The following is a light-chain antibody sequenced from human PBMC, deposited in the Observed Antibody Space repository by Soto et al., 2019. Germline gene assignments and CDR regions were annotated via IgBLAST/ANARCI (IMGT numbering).Light chain of an antibody. CDR1: QSVSRTS. J-gene: IGKJ2*01. CDR3: QQYDSPPLMYT. Sequence: EIVLTQSPGTLSLSPGERATLSCRASQSVSRTSLAWYQQKPGQAPRLLIYDVSSRATGIPDRFSGSGSGTDFTLTISSLEPEDFAVYYCQQYDSPPLMYTFGQGTKLEMK. V-gene: IGKV3-20*01. CDR2: DVS.